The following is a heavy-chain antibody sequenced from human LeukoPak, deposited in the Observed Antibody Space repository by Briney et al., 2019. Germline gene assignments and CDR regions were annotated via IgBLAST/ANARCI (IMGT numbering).Heavy chain of an antibody. CDR3: ARVRLSTGGFQLLRAALENAFDI. J-gene: IGHJ3*02. V-gene: IGHV4-59*01. D-gene: IGHD4-11*01. Sequence: SETLSLTCTVSGGSISSYYWSWIRQPPGKGMEWIGYIYYSGSTNYNPSLKSRVTISVDTSKNQFSLKPSSVTAADTAVYYCARVRLSTGGFQLLRAALENAFDIWGQGTMVTVSS. CDR2: IYYSGST. CDR1: GGSISSYY.